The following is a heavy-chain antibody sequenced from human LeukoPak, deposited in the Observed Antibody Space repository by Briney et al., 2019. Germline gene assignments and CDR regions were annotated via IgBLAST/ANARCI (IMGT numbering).Heavy chain of an antibody. J-gene: IGHJ4*02. CDR3: ASGHSGYSGYDRLDY. CDR2: IWYDGSNK. CDR1: GFTFSSYG. D-gene: IGHD5-12*01. Sequence: GRSLRLSCAASGFTFSSYGMHWVRQAPGKGLEWVAVIWYDGSNKYYADSVKGRFTISRDNSKNTLYLQMNSLRAEDTAVYYCASGHSGYSGYDRLDYWGQGTLVTVSS. V-gene: IGHV3-33*01.